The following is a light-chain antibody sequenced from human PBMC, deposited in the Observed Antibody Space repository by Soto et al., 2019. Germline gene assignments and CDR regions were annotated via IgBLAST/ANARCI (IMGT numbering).Light chain of an antibody. Sequence: EIVMTQSPAILYVSPGERATLSCRASQSVSTNLVWYQQKPGQAPRLLIYDASTRATAIPARFSGRGSGTEFTLTISSLQSEDFTVYYCQQNNNWPRTFGQGTKVEI. CDR1: QSVSTN. CDR3: QQNNNWPRT. CDR2: DAS. V-gene: IGKV3-15*01. J-gene: IGKJ1*01.